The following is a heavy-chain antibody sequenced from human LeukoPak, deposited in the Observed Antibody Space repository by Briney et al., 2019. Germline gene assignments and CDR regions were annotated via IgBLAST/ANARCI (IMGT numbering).Heavy chain of an antibody. CDR2: IKQDGSEV. D-gene: IGHD6-19*01. J-gene: IGHJ4*02. V-gene: IGHV3-7*01. Sequence: GGSLRLSCAASGFTFDTYWMSWVRQAPGRGLEGVANIKQDGSEVYYVDSVKGRFTISRDDAKNSLYLQMNSLRAEDTALYYCARDHSSGWYSDYFDYWGQGTLVTVSS. CDR1: GFTFDTYW. CDR3: ARDHSSGWYSDYFDY.